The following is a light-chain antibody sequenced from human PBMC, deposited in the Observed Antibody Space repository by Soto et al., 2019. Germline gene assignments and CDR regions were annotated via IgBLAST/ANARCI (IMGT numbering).Light chain of an antibody. V-gene: IGLV2-14*01. CDR1: ISDVGGYNY. CDR2: EVS. Sequence: QSALTQPSSVSGSPGQSITISFTGTISDVGGYNYVSWYQQHPGKAPKLLIYEVSTRPSGVSNRFSGSKSGNTASLTISGLQAEDEADYYCSSYTSSTLFVFGTGTKVTVL. J-gene: IGLJ1*01. CDR3: SSYTSSTLFV.